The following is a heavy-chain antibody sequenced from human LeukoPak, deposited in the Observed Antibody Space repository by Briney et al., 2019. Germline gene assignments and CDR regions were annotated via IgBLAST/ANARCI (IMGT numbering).Heavy chain of an antibody. V-gene: IGHV3-48*01. J-gene: IGHJ6*03. CDR2: ISSSSGTR. D-gene: IGHD3-3*01. CDR1: GFTFSSFS. Sequence: GGSLRLSCAASGFTFSSFSMNWVRQAPGKGLQWVSYISSSSGTRYYADSVQGRFTISRDNDKLYLQMNSLRAEDTAVYYCARRSTIFGGYYYMDVWGKGTKVTVSS. CDR3: ARRSTIFGGYYYMDV.